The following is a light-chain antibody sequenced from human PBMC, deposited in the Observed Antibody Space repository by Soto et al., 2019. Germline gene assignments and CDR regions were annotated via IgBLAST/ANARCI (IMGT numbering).Light chain of an antibody. Sequence: DIVVTQSPDSLAVSLGERATINCKSSQSVLYSSNNKNYLAWYQQKPGQPPKLLIYWASTRESGVPDRFSGSGFGTDFTLTISSLQAEDVAVYYCQPYYRPWTFGQGTKVEIK. CDR3: QPYYRPWT. V-gene: IGKV4-1*01. CDR1: QSVLYSSNNKNY. CDR2: WAS. J-gene: IGKJ1*01.